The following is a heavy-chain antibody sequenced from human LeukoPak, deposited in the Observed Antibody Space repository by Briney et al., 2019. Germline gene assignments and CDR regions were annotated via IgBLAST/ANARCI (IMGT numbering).Heavy chain of an antibody. D-gene: IGHD2-21*01. CDR2: INSSGST. CDR3: ARDGSLLNYFDY. V-gene: IGHV4-4*07. CDR1: GGSISSYY. Sequence: PSDTLSLTCTVDGGSISSYYWSWIRQSAGEGLEWIGRINSSGSTNYKPSLKSRVTMSVDTSKNQFSLELSSVTAADTAVYYCARDGSLLNYFDYWGQGTLLTVSS. J-gene: IGHJ4*02.